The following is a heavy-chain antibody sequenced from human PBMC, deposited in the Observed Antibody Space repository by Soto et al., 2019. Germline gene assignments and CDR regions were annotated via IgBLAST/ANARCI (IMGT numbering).Heavy chain of an antibody. CDR2: IYCDDDK. CDR1: GFSLSTSGVG. J-gene: IGHJ3*02. V-gene: IGHV2-5*02. Sequence: QITLKESGPTLVKPTQTLTLTCTFSGFSLSTSGVGVGWIRQPPGKALEWLALIYCDDDKRYSPSLKSRLTITKDTSKNQVVLTMTIMDPVDTATDYCAHRWTLGLAFDIWGQGTMVTVSS. D-gene: IGHD5-12*01. CDR3: AHRWTLGLAFDI.